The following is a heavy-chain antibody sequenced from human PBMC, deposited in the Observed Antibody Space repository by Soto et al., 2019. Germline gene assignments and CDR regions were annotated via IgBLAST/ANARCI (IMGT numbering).Heavy chain of an antibody. V-gene: IGHV1-46*01. CDR3: ARHPSESATSYSFDY. D-gene: IGHD3-10*01. CDR1: GYKFINHY. CDR2: INPNGGGT. Sequence: XSVKVSCKASGYKFINHYIHWVRQAPGVGLEWMGIINPNGGGTDYAQKFQGRVTMTTDTYASTVHMELGSLRSEDTAVYFCARHPSESATSYSFDYWGQGTLVTVSS. J-gene: IGHJ4*02.